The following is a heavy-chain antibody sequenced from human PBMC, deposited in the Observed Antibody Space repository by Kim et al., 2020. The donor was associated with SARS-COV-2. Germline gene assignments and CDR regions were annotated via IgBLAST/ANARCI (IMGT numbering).Heavy chain of an antibody. J-gene: IGHJ5*02. D-gene: IGHD3-3*01. CDR2: IYYSGST. V-gene: IGHV4-39*01. Sequence: SETLSLTCTVSGGSISSSSYYWGRIRQPPGKGLEWIGRIYYSGSTYYNPTLKSRVTISVDTSKNQFSLKLSSVTAADTAVYYCARHSLRFLEWANWFDPWGQGTLFTVSS. CDR3: ARHSLRFLEWANWFDP. CDR1: GGSISSSSYY.